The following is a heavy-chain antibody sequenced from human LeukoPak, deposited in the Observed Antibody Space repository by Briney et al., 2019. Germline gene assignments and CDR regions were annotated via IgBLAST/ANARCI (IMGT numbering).Heavy chain of an antibody. CDR2: ISGSGGST. Sequence: PGGSLRLSCGAFGFTFSNSWMSWVRQAPGKGLEWVSAISGSGGSTYYADSVKGRFTISRDNSKNTLYLQMNSLRAEDTAVYYCAKDLRREYYYDSSGSTTIYWGQGTLVTVSS. CDR3: AKDLRREYYYDSSGSTTIY. V-gene: IGHV3-23*01. CDR1: GFTFSNSW. D-gene: IGHD3-22*01. J-gene: IGHJ4*02.